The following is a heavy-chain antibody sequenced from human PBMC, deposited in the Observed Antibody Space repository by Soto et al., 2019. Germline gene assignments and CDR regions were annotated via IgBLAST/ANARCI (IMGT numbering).Heavy chain of an antibody. Sequence: SETLSLTCTVPGGSVNIGTYYWSWFRQPPGKGLEWIGFIHYSGSTNYNPSLKGRVTMSVDTSKNQFSLKLTSVNTADTAIYYCTRGGDPYKTGHWGQGTLVTVS. CDR3: TRGGDPYKTGH. CDR1: GGSVNIGTYY. D-gene: IGHD2-21*01. V-gene: IGHV4-61*01. J-gene: IGHJ4*02. CDR2: IHYSGST.